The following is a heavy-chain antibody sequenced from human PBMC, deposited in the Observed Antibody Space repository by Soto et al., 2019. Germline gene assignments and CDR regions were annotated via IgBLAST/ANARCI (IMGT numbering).Heavy chain of an antibody. V-gene: IGHV4-34*01. J-gene: IGHJ6*02. D-gene: IGHD6-19*01. Sequence: SETLSLTCAVYGGSFSGYYWSWIRQPPGKGLEWIGEINHSGSTNYNPSLKSRVTISVDTSKNQFSLKLSSVTAADTAVYYCARGLGSGWYAERANPPYGMDVWGQGTTVTVSS. CDR2: INHSGST. CDR3: ARGLGSGWYAERANPPYGMDV. CDR1: GGSFSGYY.